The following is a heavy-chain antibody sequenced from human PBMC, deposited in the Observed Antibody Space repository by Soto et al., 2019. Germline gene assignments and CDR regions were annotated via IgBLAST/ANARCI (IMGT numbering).Heavy chain of an antibody. V-gene: IGHV4-59*08. J-gene: IGHJ2*01. Sequence: QVQLQESGPGLVKPSETLSLTCTVSGGSISSYYWSWIRQPPGKGLEWIGYIYYSGSTTYNPSLKSRVTISVDTSKNQFSLKLSSVTAADTAVYYCARHKGNGDYYWYFDLWGRGTLVTVSS. CDR1: GGSISSYY. CDR3: ARHKGNGDYYWYFDL. CDR2: IYYSGST. D-gene: IGHD4-17*01.